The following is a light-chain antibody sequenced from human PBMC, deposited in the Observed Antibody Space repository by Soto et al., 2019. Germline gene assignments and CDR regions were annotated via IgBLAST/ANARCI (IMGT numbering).Light chain of an antibody. Sequence: QSVLTQPASVSGSPGQSITISCTGTSSDVGSYNLVSWYQQHPGKAPKLMIYGGSKRPSGVSNRFSGSKSGNTASLTISGLQAEDEADYYCCSYAGSSTYVFGTASKLTVL. CDR1: SSDVGSYNL. CDR3: CSYAGSSTYV. V-gene: IGLV2-23*01. CDR2: GGS. J-gene: IGLJ1*01.